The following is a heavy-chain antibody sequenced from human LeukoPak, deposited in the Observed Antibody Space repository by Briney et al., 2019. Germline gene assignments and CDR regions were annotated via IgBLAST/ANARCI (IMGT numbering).Heavy chain of an antibody. J-gene: IGHJ5*02. V-gene: IGHV1-2*02. D-gene: IGHD2-2*01. CDR2: INPNSGGT. CDR1: GYTFTGYY. Sequence: ASVKVSCKASGYTFTGYYMHWVRQAPGQGLEWMGWINPNSGGTNYAQKFQGRVTMTRDTSISTAYMELSRLRSDDTAVYYCARVDQDIVVVPAAKFDPWGRGTLVTVSS. CDR3: ARVDQDIVVVPAAKFDP.